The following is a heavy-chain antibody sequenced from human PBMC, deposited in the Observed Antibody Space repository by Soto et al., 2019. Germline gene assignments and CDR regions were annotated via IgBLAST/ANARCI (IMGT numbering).Heavy chain of an antibody. CDR3: ARLSARYCSGGSCYYFDY. CDR1: GGSISSYY. D-gene: IGHD2-15*01. V-gene: IGHV4-59*08. CDR2: IYYSGST. J-gene: IGHJ4*02. Sequence: SETLSLTCTVSGGSISSYYWSWIRQPPGKGLEWIGYIYYSGSTNYNPSLKSRVTISVDTSKNQFSLKLSSVTAADTAVYYCARLSARYCSGGSCYYFDYWGQGTLVTVSS.